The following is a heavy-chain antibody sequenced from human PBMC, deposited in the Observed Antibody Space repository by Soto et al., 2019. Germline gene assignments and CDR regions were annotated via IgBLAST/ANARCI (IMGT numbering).Heavy chain of an antibody. J-gene: IGHJ4*02. CDR1: GFAFGSIA. Sequence: GGSLKLSCAAYGFAFGSIAMQWVRQAPGKGLKWVEMTSYEGRKIYYGDSMKDRFNISRDNSKNTFFLQMNDLGVEDSAVYYCAREKGLRLDYWGRGP. V-gene: IGHV3-30*14. D-gene: IGHD3-22*01. CDR3: AREKGLRLDY. CDR2: TSYEGRKI.